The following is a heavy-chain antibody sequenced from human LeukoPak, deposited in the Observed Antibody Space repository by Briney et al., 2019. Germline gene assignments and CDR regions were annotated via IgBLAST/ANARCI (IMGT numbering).Heavy chain of an antibody. CDR2: INHSGST. Sequence: SETLSLTCAVYGGSFSGYYWSWIRQPPGKGLEWIGEINHSGSTNYNPSLKSRVTTSVDTSKNQFSLKLSSVTAADTAVYYCARGGGRSDYWGQGTLVTVSS. D-gene: IGHD1-26*01. J-gene: IGHJ4*02. CDR1: GGSFSGYY. V-gene: IGHV4-34*01. CDR3: ARGGGRSDY.